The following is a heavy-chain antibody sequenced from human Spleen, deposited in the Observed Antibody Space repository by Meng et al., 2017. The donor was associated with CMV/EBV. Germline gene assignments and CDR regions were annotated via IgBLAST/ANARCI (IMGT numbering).Heavy chain of an antibody. CDR1: GFTFSSYA. V-gene: IGHV3-23*03. CDR2: IYSGDSST. CDR3: ARGNKLYYYYGMDV. J-gene: IGHJ6*02. Sequence: GGSLRLSCAASGFTFSSYAMSWVRQAPGKGLEWVSVIYSGDSSTYYADSVKGRFTVSRDNSKNTLYLQMNSLRAEDTAVYYCARGNKLYYYYGMDVWGQGTTVTVSS. D-gene: IGHD1-26*01.